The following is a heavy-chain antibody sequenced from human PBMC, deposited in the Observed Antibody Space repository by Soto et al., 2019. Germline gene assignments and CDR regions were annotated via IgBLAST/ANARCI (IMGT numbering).Heavy chain of an antibody. J-gene: IGHJ4*02. CDR1: GDSIISDGYF. V-gene: IGHV4-39*01. Sequence: SETLSLTCTVSGDSIISDGYFWGWIRQPPGKGLEWIGSFYYTGGTYYNPSLRSRVTISADTSKNQFSLKLSSVTAADTAVYYCARLRYHDFLSGYPRYYFDYWGQGTQVTVSS. CDR2: FYYTGGT. CDR3: ARLRYHDFLSGYPRYYFDY. D-gene: IGHD3-3*01.